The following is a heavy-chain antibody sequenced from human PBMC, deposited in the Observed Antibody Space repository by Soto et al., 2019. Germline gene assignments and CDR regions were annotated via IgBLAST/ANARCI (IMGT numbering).Heavy chain of an antibody. CDR2: ISSSSSYI. D-gene: IGHD1-26*01. CDR3: AKNQGVELVPLATVDWFDP. V-gene: IGHV3-21*04. CDR1: GFTFSSYS. Sequence: PGGSLRLSCAASGFTFSSYSMNWVRQAPGKGLEWVSSISSSSSYIYYADSVKGRFTISRDNAKNSLYLELNDLSAEDTAVYHCAKNQGVELVPLATVDWFDPWGQGSVVTSPQ. J-gene: IGHJ5*02.